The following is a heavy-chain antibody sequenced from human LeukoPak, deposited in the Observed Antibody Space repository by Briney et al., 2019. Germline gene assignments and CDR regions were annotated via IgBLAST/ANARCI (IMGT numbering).Heavy chain of an antibody. V-gene: IGHV3-30-3*01. CDR3: ARDKLAAAGTALDY. CDR2: ISYDGSNK. Sequence: PGGSLRLSCAASGFTFSSYAMHWVRQAPGKGLEWVAVISYDGSNKYYADSVKGRFTISRDNSKNTLYLQMSSLRAEDTAVYYCARDKLAAAGTALDYWGQGTLVTVSS. CDR1: GFTFSSYA. J-gene: IGHJ4*02. D-gene: IGHD6-13*01.